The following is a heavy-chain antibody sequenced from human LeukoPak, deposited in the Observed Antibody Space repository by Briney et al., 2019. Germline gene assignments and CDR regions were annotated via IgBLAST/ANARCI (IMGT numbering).Heavy chain of an antibody. J-gene: IGHJ6*02. CDR2: ISGSGGST. CDR1: GFTFSSYA. Sequence: GSLRLSCAASGFTFSSYAMSWVCQAPGKGLEWVSAISGSGGSTYYADSVKGRFTISRDNSKNTLYLQMNSLRAEDTAVYYCAKEAGVLRFLEWLFYYGMDVWGQGTTVTVSS. V-gene: IGHV3-23*01. CDR3: AKEAGVLRFLEWLFYYGMDV. D-gene: IGHD3-3*01.